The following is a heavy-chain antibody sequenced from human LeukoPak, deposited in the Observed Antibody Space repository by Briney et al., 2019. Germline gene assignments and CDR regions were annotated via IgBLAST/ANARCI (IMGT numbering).Heavy chain of an antibody. V-gene: IGHV4-31*03. CDR3: ARGYYFDSGSFFED. D-gene: IGHD3-10*01. CDR1: GDSITSGAYF. CDR2: IYYTRST. J-gene: IGHJ4*02. Sequence: PSQTLSLTCTVSGDSITSGAYFWNWIRQHPGKGLEWIGYIYYTRSTNYNPSLESRVTILLDTSKNEFSLRLSSVTAADTAVYYCARGYYFDSGSFFEDWGQGTLVTVSS.